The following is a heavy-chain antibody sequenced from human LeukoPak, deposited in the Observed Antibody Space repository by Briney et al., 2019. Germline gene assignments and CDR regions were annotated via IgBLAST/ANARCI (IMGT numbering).Heavy chain of an antibody. V-gene: IGHV4-59*08. CDR3: ARHSRAMVRGVIGWFDP. J-gene: IGHJ5*02. CDR1: GGSISSYY. D-gene: IGHD3-10*01. Sequence: SETLSLTCTVSGGSISSYYWSWIRQPPGKGLEWIGYIYCSGSTYYNPSLKSRVTISVDTSKNQFSLKLSSVTAADTAVYYCARHSRAMVRGVIGWFDPWGQGTLVTVSS. CDR2: IYCSGST.